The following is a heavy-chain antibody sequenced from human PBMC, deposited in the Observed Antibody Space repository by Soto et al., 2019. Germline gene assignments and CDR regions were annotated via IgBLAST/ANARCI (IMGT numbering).Heavy chain of an antibody. Sequence: VQLVESGGGEVQPGRSLRLSCAASGFTYTDFALHWVRQAPGKGLEWVAIISYDGSDKSYADSVKGRFAISRDNPKNTLSLEMNSLRREDTAVYFCARRAWDSYYAIDVWGQGTTVTVFS. CDR3: ARRAWDSYYAIDV. CDR1: GFTYTDFA. J-gene: IGHJ6*02. CDR2: ISYDGSDK. V-gene: IGHV3-30*09. D-gene: IGHD3-22*01.